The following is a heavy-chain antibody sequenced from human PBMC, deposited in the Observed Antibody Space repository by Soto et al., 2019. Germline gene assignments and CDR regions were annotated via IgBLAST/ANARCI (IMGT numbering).Heavy chain of an antibody. CDR1: GFTFSTYW. CDR3: ARDQYYDSSGYPFDY. CDR2: IKQDGSEK. Sequence: GGSLRLSCAASGFTFSTYWLSWVRQAPGKGLEWVASIKQDGSEKNYVDSVKGRFTISRDNAKNSLYLQMNSLRAEDTAVYYCARDQYYDSSGYPFDYWGQGTLVTVSS. J-gene: IGHJ4*02. D-gene: IGHD3-22*01. V-gene: IGHV3-7*01.